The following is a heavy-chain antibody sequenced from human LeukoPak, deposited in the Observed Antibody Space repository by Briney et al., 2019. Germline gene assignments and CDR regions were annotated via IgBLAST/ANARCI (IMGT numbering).Heavy chain of an antibody. V-gene: IGHV1-46*01. CDR2: INPSGGST. CDR1: GYTFTSYY. CDR3: ARDGSMVRQDDAFDI. Sequence: GASVKVSCKASGYTFTSYYMHWLRQAPGQGLEWMGIINPSGGSTSYAQKFQGRVTMTRNTSISTAYMELSSLRSEDTAVYYCARDGSMVRQDDAFDIWGQGTMVTVSS. D-gene: IGHD3-10*01. J-gene: IGHJ3*02.